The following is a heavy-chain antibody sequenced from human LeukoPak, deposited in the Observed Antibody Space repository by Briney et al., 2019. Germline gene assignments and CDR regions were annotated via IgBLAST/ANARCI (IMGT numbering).Heavy chain of an antibody. J-gene: IGHJ3*02. CDR2: INHSGST. CDR1: GGSFSGYY. CDR3: ARIPRIAAAKTKKAFDI. V-gene: IGHV4-34*01. D-gene: IGHD6-13*01. Sequence: PSETLSLTCAVYGGSFSGYYWSWIRQPPGKGLEWIGEINHSGSTNYNPSLKSRVTISVDTSKNQFSLKLSSVTAADTAVYYCARIPRIAAAKTKKAFDIWGQGTMVTVSS.